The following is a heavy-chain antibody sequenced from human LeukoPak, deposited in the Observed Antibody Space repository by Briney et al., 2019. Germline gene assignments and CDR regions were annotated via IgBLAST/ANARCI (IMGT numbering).Heavy chain of an antibody. J-gene: IGHJ4*02. CDR1: GGSFSGYF. V-gene: IGHV4-34*01. CDR3: ARLPAYYGSGSYYNVLDYFDC. CDR2: INHSGST. D-gene: IGHD3-10*01. Sequence: PSETLSLTCAVYGGSFSGYFWTWIRQPPGKGLEWIGEINHSGSTNYNPSLKSRVTISVDTSKNQFSLKLSSVTAADTAVYYCARLPAYYGSGSYYNVLDYFDCWGQGTLVTVSS.